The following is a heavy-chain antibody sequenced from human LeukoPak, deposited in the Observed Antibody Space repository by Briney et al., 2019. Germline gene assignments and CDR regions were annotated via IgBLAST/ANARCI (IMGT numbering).Heavy chain of an antibody. CDR1: GGSIYTYY. J-gene: IGHJ6*03. CDR3: ARDLKNYHIDV. V-gene: IGHV4-59*01. Sequence: SETLSLTCTVLGGSIYTYYWSWIRQAPGKGLEWIGYIYYSGSVNYDPSLKSRVTMSVDPSNNQFSMKLRSVTAADTAVYYCARDLKNYHIDVWGQGTTVTVSS. CDR2: IYYSGSV.